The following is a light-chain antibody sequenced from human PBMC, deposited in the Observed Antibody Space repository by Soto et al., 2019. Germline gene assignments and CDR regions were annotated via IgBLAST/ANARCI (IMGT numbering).Light chain of an antibody. CDR3: VLLYGGAWV. CDR2: RTS. V-gene: IGLV7-43*01. Sequence: QAVVTQEPSLTVSPGGTVTLTCALTTGAVTSDYYPNWFQRKPGQALRTLIYRTSNKHSWTPARFSGSLLGGKAALTLSGEQPEDEADYYCVLLYGGAWVFGGGTKVTVL. J-gene: IGLJ3*02. CDR1: TGAVTSDYY.